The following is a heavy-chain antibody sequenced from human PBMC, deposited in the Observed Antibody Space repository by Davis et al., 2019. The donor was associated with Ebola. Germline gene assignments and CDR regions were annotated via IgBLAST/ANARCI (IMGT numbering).Heavy chain of an antibody. J-gene: IGHJ5*02. D-gene: IGHD5-24*01. CDR2: ISYDGSNK. CDR3: ARDFTDGYNDFDP. CDR1: GFNFGRYG. V-gene: IGHV3-33*05. Sequence: GESLKISCAASGFNFGRYGMHWVRQAPGKGLEWVAVISYDGSNKYYADSVKGRFTISRDNSKNTLYLQMNSLRAEDTAVYYCARDFTDGYNDFDPWGQGTLVTVSS.